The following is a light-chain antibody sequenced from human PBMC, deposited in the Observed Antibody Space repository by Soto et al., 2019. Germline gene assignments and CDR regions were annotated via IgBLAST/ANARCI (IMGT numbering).Light chain of an antibody. J-gene: IGLJ2*01. CDR2: DVS. Sequence: QSALTQPASVSGSPGQSITISCTGTSSDVGGYNYVSWYQQHPGKAPKLMIYDVSNRPSGVSNRFSGSKSGNTASLTISGLQAEDEADYYGSSYTSSSTLGVFGGGTSSPS. CDR3: SSYTSSSTLGV. V-gene: IGLV2-14*01. CDR1: SSDVGGYNY.